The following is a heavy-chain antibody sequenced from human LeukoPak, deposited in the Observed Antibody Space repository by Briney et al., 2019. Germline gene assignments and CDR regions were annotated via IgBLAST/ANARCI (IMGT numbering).Heavy chain of an antibody. V-gene: IGHV3-21*01. CDR3: ARDPTPRYCSGGSCYTHYGMDV. J-gene: IGHJ6*02. Sequence: GGSLRLSRAASGFTFSSYTMNWVRQAPGKGLEWVSSISSSSSYIYYADPVKGRLTISRDNAKNSLYLQMNSLRAEDTAVYYCARDPTPRYCSGGSCYTHYGMDVWGQGTTVTVSS. CDR2: ISSSSSYI. D-gene: IGHD2-15*01. CDR1: GFTFSSYT.